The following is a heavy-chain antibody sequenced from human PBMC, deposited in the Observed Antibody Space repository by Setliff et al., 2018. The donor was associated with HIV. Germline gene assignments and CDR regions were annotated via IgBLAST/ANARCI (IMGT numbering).Heavy chain of an antibody. V-gene: IGHV3-30*03. CDR2: ISNDGSNK. CDR3: ACDAPGYSHVLDF. Sequence: PGGSLRLSCAASGFTFSNYWMPWVRQAPGKGLEWVAVISNDGSNKFYADSVKGRFTISRDNSKNTLYLQMNSLRAEYTALYFCACDAPGYSHVLDFWGQGTQVTVSS. J-gene: IGHJ4*02. CDR1: GFTFSNYW. D-gene: IGHD5-18*01.